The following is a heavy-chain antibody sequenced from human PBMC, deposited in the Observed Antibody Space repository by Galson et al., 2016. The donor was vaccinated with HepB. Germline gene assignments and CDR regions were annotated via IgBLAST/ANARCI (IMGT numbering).Heavy chain of an antibody. CDR2: LYSGGTT. D-gene: IGHD3-9*01. J-gene: IGHJ4*02. CDR1: GFTVSSNY. V-gene: IGHV3-53*01. CDR3: ARDGRYFDWLLSPIFDS. Sequence: SLRLSCAVSGFTVSSNYMNWVRQAPGKGLEWVSVLYSGGTTYYADSVKGRFTISRDNAKNSLYLTMNSLRAEDTAVYYCARDGRYFDWLLSPIFDSWGQGTLVTVSS.